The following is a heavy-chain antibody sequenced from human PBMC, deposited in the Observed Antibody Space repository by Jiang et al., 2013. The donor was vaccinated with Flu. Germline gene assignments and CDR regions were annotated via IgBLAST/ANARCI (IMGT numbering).Heavy chain of an antibody. Sequence: ETLSLTCTVSGGSISSSSFFWGWIRQSQGGLEWIGSFYYSGSSYYTPSLKSRVSISVETSKNQFSLKLTSVTAADTAVYYCARHFQWEVVGIDYWGQGTLVTVSS. D-gene: IGHD1-26*01. J-gene: IGHJ4*02. CDR2: FYYSGSS. CDR3: ARHFQWEVVGIDY. V-gene: IGHV4-39*01. CDR1: GGSISSSSFF.